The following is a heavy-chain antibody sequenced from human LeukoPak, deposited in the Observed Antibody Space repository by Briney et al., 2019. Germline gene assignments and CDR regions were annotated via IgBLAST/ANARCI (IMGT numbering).Heavy chain of an antibody. CDR2: IWYDGSNK. V-gene: IGHV3-33*01. Sequence: GRSLRLSCAASGFTFSIYGMHWVRQAPGKGLEWVANIWYDGSNKYYADSVKGRFTISRDNSKNTLYLQMNSLRAEDTAVYYCASHVVPAAMRGFDPWGQGTLVTVSS. J-gene: IGHJ5*02. CDR3: ASHVVPAAMRGFDP. CDR1: GFTFSIYG. D-gene: IGHD2-2*01.